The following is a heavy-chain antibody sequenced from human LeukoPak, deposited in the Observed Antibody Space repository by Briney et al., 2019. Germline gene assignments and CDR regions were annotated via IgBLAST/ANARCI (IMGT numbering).Heavy chain of an antibody. CDR2: ISSSSSTI. D-gene: IGHD2-2*02. CDR1: GFTFSDYY. CDR3: ARLYCSSTSCYILSHYYYYYMDV. Sequence: PGGSLRLSCAASGFTFSDYYMSWIRQAPGKGLEWVSYISSSSSTIYYADSVKGRFTISRDNAKNSLYLQMNSLRAEDTAVYYCARLYCSSTSCYILSHYYYYYMDVWGKGTTVTVSS. V-gene: IGHV3-11*04. J-gene: IGHJ6*03.